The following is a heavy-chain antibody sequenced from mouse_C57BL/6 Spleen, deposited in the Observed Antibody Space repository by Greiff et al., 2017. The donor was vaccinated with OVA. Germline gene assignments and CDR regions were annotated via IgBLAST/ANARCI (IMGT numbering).Heavy chain of an antibody. D-gene: IGHD2-1*01. CDR3: ASLYPWYFEV. Sequence: QVQLQQPGAELVMPGASVKLSCTASGYTFTSYWMPWVQQRPGQGLEWIGEIDPSDSYTNYNQKFKGKSTLTVDKSSSPAYMQLSSLTSEDSAVYYCASLYPWYFEVWGTGTTVTVSS. CDR2: IDPSDSYT. V-gene: IGHV1-69*01. CDR1: GYTFTSYW. J-gene: IGHJ1*03.